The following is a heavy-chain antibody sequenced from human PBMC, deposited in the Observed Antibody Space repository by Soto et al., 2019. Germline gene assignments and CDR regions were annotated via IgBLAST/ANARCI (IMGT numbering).Heavy chain of an antibody. CDR3: ARRRGRYCGGDCYFDY. CDR2: IIPIFGTA. CDR1: GGTFSSYA. J-gene: IGHJ4*02. V-gene: IGHV1-69*13. D-gene: IGHD2-21*02. Sequence: ASVKVSCKASGGTFSSYAISWVRQAPGQGLEWMGGIIPIFGTANYAQKFQGRVTITADESTSTAYMELSSLRSEDTAVYYCARRRGRYCGGDCYFDYWGQGTLVTVYS.